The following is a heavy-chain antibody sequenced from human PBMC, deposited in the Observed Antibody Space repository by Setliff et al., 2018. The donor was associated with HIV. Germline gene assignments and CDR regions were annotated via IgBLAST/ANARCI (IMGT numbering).Heavy chain of an antibody. V-gene: IGHV4-39*02. Sequence: SETLSLTCTVSGDSITSNDDYWGWIRQPPGKGLQWIGIVHYNGRAYYDPSLKSRVSISVDSSQTHFSLRLRSVTASDSAVYYCARYRSKLDWFAPWSQGALVTVSS. CDR1: GDSITSNDDY. CDR2: VHYNGRA. CDR3: ARYRSKLDWFAP. J-gene: IGHJ5*02. D-gene: IGHD1-26*01.